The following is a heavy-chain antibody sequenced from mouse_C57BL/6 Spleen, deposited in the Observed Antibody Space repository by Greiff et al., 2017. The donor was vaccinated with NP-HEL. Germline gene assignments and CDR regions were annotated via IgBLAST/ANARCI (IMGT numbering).Heavy chain of an antibody. CDR2: INPNNGGT. D-gene: IGHD4-1*01. CDR3: ARRTGTGWYFDV. Sequence: VQLKQSGPELVKPGASVKIPCKASGYTFTDYNMDWVKQSHGKSLEWIGDINPNNGGTIYNQKFKGKATLTVDKSSSTAYMELRSLTSEDTAVYYCARRTGTGWYFDVWGTGTTVTVSS. J-gene: IGHJ1*03. CDR1: GYTFTDYN. V-gene: IGHV1-18*01.